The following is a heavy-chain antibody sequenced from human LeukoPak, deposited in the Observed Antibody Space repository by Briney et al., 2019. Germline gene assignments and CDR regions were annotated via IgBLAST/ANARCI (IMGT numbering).Heavy chain of an antibody. D-gene: IGHD3-16*02. CDR3: ARDGFRPLGLGELSPTYDAFDI. Sequence: GGSLRLSCAASRFTFSTYSMTWVRQAPGKGLEWVSYISSSSSTIYYADSVKGRFTISRDNAKNSLYLQMNSLRAEDTAVYYCARDGFRPLGLGELSPTYDAFDIWGQGTMVTVSS. V-gene: IGHV3-48*04. CDR1: RFTFSTYS. CDR2: ISSSSSTI. J-gene: IGHJ3*02.